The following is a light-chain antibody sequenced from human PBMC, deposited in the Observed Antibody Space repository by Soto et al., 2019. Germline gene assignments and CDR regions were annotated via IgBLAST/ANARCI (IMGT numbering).Light chain of an antibody. CDR2: WAS. CDR1: QSVLYSSNNKNY. J-gene: IGKJ2*01. CDR3: QQYYSTPYT. Sequence: DNVMTQSPDSLAVSLGERATINCKSSQSVLYSSNNKNYLAWYQQKPGQPPKLLIYWASTRESGVPDRFSGSGSGTDFTLTISSLQAEDVAVYYCQQYYSTPYTFGPGTKLEIK. V-gene: IGKV4-1*01.